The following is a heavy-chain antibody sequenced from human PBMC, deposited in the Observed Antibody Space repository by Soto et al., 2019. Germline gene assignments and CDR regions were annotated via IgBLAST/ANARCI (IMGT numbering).Heavy chain of an antibody. J-gene: IGHJ3*02. D-gene: IGHD3-22*01. Sequence: EVQLVESGGGLVQPGGSLRLSCAASGFTFRSYDMHWVRQPAGRGLEWVSAIGTAGDTYYPDSVKGRFIISRENANNAFYLQLNSLGAGDTAVYYCVRGGHDSSGITADDAFDIWGQGTMVTVSS. V-gene: IGHV3-13*01. CDR3: VRGGHDSSGITADDAFDI. CDR1: GFTFRSYD. CDR2: IGTAGDT.